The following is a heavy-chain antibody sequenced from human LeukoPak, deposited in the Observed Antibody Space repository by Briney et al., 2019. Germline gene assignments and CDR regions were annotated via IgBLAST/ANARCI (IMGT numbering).Heavy chain of an antibody. CDR2: ISAYNGNT. CDR1: VYTFTSYG. V-gene: IGHV1-18*01. J-gene: IGHJ6*03. Sequence: SVKVSCKASVYTFTSYGISWLRQAPAQGLEWMGWISAYNGNTNYAQKLQGRVTMTTDTSTSTAYMELRSLRCDDTAVYYCARDEPSPDYYYYMDVWGKGTTVTVSS. CDR3: ARDEPSPDYYYYMDV.